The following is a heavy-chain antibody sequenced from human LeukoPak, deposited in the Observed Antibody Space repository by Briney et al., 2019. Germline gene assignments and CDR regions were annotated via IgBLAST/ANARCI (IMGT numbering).Heavy chain of an antibody. CDR3: ARYVVTRGYSFDY. D-gene: IGHD4-23*01. CDR1: GGSFSGYY. J-gene: IGHJ4*03. Sequence: SETLSLTCAVYGGSFSGYYWSWIRQPPGKGLEWIGEINHSGSTNYNPSLKSRVTISVDTSKNQFSLKLSSVTAADTAVYYCARYVVTRGYSFDYWGQGTTVTVSS. CDR2: INHSGST. V-gene: IGHV4-34*01.